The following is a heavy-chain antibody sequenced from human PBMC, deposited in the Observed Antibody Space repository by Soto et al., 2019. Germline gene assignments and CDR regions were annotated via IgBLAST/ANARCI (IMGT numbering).Heavy chain of an antibody. CDR3: SVAYTNSYYFGY. Sequence: XATLSLTCAVSGCSISNGQFWCWLRQPPGKGLEWIAIIHHSGNTHHNPSVKGRVTISLDMSKNQFSMELTSVTAADTALYYCSVAYTNSYYFGYWGQGIQVTVSS. V-gene: IGHV4-38-2*01. CDR2: IHHSGNT. CDR1: GCSISNGQF. J-gene: IGHJ4*02. D-gene: IGHD3-10*01.